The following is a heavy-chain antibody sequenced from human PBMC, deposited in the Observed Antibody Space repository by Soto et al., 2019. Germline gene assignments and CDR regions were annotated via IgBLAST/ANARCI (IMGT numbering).Heavy chain of an antibody. Sequence: GESLKISCKGSGYSFTSYWIGWVRQMPGKGLECMGIIYPGDSDTRYSPSFQGQVTISADKSISTAYLQWSSLKTSDTAMYYCARHSPITMVRGVIDYYYYYGMDVWGQGTTVTVSS. CDR3: ARHSPITMVRGVIDYYYYYGMDV. D-gene: IGHD3-10*01. CDR1: GYSFTSYW. CDR2: IYPGDSDT. J-gene: IGHJ6*02. V-gene: IGHV5-51*01.